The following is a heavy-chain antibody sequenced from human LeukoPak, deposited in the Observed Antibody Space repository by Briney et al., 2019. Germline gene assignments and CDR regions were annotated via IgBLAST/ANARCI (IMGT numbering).Heavy chain of an antibody. CDR1: GFTFSSYA. D-gene: IGHD3-3*01. V-gene: IGHV3-30*04. J-gene: IGHJ5*02. CDR3: ARDLRFLEWLLSLDP. Sequence: PGRSLRLSCAASGFTFSSYAMHWVRQAPGKGLEWVAVISYDGSNKYYADSVKGRFTISRDNAKNSLYLQMNSLRAEDTDVYYCARDLRFLEWLLSLDPWGQGTLVTVSS. CDR2: ISYDGSNK.